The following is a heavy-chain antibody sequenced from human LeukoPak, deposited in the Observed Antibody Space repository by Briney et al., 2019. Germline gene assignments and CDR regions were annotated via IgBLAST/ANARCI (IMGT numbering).Heavy chain of an antibody. V-gene: IGHV4-30-2*01. CDR1: GGSISSGGYY. Sequence: SETLSLTCTVSGGSISSGGYYWSWIRQPPGKGLEWIGYIYHSGSTYYNPSLKSRVTISVNRSKNQFSLKLSSVTAADTAVYYCARGTDYGGLDYWGQGTLVTVSS. CDR3: ARGTDYGGLDY. J-gene: IGHJ4*02. CDR2: IYHSGST. D-gene: IGHD4-23*01.